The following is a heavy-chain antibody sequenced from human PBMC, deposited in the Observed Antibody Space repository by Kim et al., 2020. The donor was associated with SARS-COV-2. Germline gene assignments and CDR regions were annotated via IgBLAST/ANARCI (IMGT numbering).Heavy chain of an antibody. CDR3: AKLSWTGGYDLDY. D-gene: IGHD5-12*01. Sequence: YADTVQGRFTIARDNSKNPLYLQMNSLRAEDTAVYYCAKLSWTGGYDLDYWGQGTLVTVSS. V-gene: IGHV3-30*02. J-gene: IGHJ4*02.